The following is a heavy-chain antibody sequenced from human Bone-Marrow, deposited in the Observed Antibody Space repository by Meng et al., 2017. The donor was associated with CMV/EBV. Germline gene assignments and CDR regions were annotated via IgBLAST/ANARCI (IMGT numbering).Heavy chain of an antibody. J-gene: IGHJ6*02. CDR3: AGDPVNIAAADYYYYYGMDV. CDR1: GGTFSSYA. CDR2: IIPIFGTA. V-gene: IGHV1-69*05. Sequence: SVKVSCKASGGTFSSYAISWVRQAPGQGLEWMGGIIPIFGTANYAQKLQGRVTMTTDTSTSTAYMELRSLRSDDTAVYYCAGDPVNIAAADYYYYYGMDVWGQGTTVTVSS. D-gene: IGHD6-13*01.